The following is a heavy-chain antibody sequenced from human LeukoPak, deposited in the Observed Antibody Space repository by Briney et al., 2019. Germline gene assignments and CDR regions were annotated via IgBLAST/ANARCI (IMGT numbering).Heavy chain of an antibody. CDR3: ARDTSYTFDY. V-gene: IGHV3-66*01. J-gene: IGHJ4*02. D-gene: IGHD3-16*01. Sequence: GGSLRLSCAASGLTVSSSYMSWVRQAPGKGLEWVSVIYSDGGTYYADSVKDRFTISRDNSKNTLYLQMNSLRAEDTALYYCARDTSYTFDYWGQGTLVTVSS. CDR1: GLTVSSSY. CDR2: IYSDGGT.